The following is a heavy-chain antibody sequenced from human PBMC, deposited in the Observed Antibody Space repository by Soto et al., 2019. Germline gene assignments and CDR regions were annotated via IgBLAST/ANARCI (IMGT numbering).Heavy chain of an antibody. Sequence: SETLSLTCAVYGGSFSGYYWSWIRQPPGKGLEWIGEINHSGSTNYNPSLKSRVTISVDTSKNQFSLKLSSVTAADTAVYYWARGFWVTIFGVVIPNYYYYGMDVWDQGTTVTAP. V-gene: IGHV4-34*01. CDR3: ARGFWVTIFGVVIPNYYYYGMDV. CDR2: INHSGST. CDR1: GGSFSGYY. D-gene: IGHD3-3*01. J-gene: IGHJ6*02.